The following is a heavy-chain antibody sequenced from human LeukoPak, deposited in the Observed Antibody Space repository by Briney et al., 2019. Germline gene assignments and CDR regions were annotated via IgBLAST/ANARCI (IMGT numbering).Heavy chain of an antibody. D-gene: IGHD6-19*01. J-gene: IGHJ4*02. Sequence: ASVKVSCKASGYTFTSYGISWVRQAPGQGLEWMGWISAYNGNTNYAQKLQGRVTMTTDTSTSTAYMELRSLRSDDTAVYYCARAYSSGWYDLYYFDYWGQGTLVTVSS. CDR2: ISAYNGNT. CDR3: ARAYSSGWYDLYYFDY. CDR1: GYTFTSYG. V-gene: IGHV1-18*01.